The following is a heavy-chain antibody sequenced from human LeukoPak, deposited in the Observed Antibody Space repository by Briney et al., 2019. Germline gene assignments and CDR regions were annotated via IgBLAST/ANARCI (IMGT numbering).Heavy chain of an antibody. J-gene: IGHJ4*02. CDR2: INHSGST. CDR3: ARGASGYDPFDY. D-gene: IGHD5-12*01. CDR1: GGSFSGYY. Sequence: PSETLSLTXAVYGGSFSGYYWSWIRQPPGKGLEWIGEINHSGSTNYNPSLKSRVTMSVDTSKNQFSLKLRSVTAADTAVYYCARGASGYDPFDYWGQGTLVTVSS. V-gene: IGHV4-34*01.